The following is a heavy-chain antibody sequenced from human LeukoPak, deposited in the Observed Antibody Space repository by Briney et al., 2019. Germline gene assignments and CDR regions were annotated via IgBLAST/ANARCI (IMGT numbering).Heavy chain of an antibody. D-gene: IGHD2-21*01. CDR2: ISYDGSNK. Sequence: GRTLRLSCAASVFIFSSYGTHLVRQAPGKGWECVAVISYDGSNKYYADSVKGRFTISRDNSKNTLYLQMNSLRAEDTAVYYCARDHRGIYSPFDYWGQGTLVTVSS. CDR3: ARDHRGIYSPFDY. V-gene: IGHV3-30*03. CDR1: VFIFSSYG. J-gene: IGHJ4*02.